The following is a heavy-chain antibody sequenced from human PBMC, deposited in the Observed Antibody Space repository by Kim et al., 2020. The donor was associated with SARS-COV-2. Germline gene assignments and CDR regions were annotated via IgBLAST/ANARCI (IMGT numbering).Heavy chain of an antibody. D-gene: IGHD6-19*01. V-gene: IGHV3-23*01. J-gene: IGHJ4*02. Sequence: DAVKGRFSTSRDNTKNTLYLQMNSLGAEDTAIYYCAKSDLRSFSTGWYGALDYWGQGTLVTVSS. CDR3: AKSDLRSFSTGWYGALDY.